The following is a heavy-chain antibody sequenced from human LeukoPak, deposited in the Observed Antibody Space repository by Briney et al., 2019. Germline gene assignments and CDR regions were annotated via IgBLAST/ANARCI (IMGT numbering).Heavy chain of an antibody. Sequence: GESLKISCKGSGYSFTSYWIGWVRQVPGKGLEWMGIIYPGDSDTRYSPSFQGQVTISADKSISTAYLQWSSLKASDTAMYYCARRPLAYCGGDCYSDAFDIWGQGTMVTVSS. CDR3: ARRPLAYCGGDCYSDAFDI. CDR1: GYSFTSYW. CDR2: IYPGDSDT. D-gene: IGHD2-21*02. J-gene: IGHJ3*02. V-gene: IGHV5-51*01.